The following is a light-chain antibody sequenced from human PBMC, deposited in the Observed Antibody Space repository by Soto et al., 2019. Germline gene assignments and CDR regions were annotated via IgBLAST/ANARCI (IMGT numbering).Light chain of an antibody. Sequence: DIVMTQSPDSLAVSLGERATINCKSSQSVLYNSNHKNYLAWYQQKPGQPPKLLIYWASSRESGVPDRFSGSGSGTDFTLASSSLHAEYVAVYFCHQYDTTPQTFGQGTKLDIK. V-gene: IGKV4-1*01. CDR1: QSVLYNSNHKNY. CDR2: WAS. J-gene: IGKJ2*01. CDR3: HQYDTTPQT.